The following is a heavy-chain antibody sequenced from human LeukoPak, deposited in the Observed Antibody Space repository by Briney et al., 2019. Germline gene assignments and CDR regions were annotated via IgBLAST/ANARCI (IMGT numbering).Heavy chain of an antibody. Sequence: TGGSLRLSCAASGFSFSTYGMHWVRQAPGKGLEWVALIWYDGSNKYYADSVKGRFTISRDNLKNTLFLKMSSLRAEDTAVYYCARDVRVGFGELSSEDPDSWGQGTLVTVSS. V-gene: IGHV3-33*01. CDR2: IWYDGSNK. J-gene: IGHJ4*02. CDR3: ARDVRVGFGELSSEDPDS. CDR1: GFSFSTYG. D-gene: IGHD3-10*01.